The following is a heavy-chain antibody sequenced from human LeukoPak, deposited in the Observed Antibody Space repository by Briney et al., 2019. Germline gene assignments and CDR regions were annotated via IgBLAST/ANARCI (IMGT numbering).Heavy chain of an antibody. CDR1: GFNFSSYA. J-gene: IGHJ4*02. CDR2: ISGSGGST. D-gene: IGHD2-2*01. V-gene: IGHV3-23*01. CDR3: AKAVVPAAPFEIDY. Sequence: GGSLRLSCSASGFNFSSYAMSWVHQAPGKGLEWVSAISGSGGSTYYADSVKGRFTISRDNSKNTLYLQMNSLRAEDTAVYYCAKAVVPAAPFEIDYWGQGTLVTVSS.